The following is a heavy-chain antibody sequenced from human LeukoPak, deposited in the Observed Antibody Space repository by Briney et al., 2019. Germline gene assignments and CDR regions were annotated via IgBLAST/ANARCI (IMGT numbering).Heavy chain of an antibody. J-gene: IGHJ4*02. CDR1: GGSLSSGSYY. V-gene: IGHV4-61*02. CDR2: IYTSGST. Sequence: PSQTLSLTCTVSGGSLSSGSYYWSWIRQPAGRGLEWIGRIYTSGSTNYNPSLKSRVTISVDTSKNQFSLKLSSVTAADTAVYYCARVPARRGLFDDWGQGTLVTVSS. CDR3: ARVPARRGLFDD. D-gene: IGHD3-10*01.